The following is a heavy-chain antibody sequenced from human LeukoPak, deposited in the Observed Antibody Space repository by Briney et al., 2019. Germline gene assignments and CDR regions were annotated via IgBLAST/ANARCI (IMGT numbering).Heavy chain of an antibody. CDR1: GYTFTSYG. CDR3: ARATNWNYAFDI. V-gene: IGHV1-18*01. J-gene: IGHJ3*02. D-gene: IGHD1-7*01. Sequence: ASVKVSCKASGYTFTSYGISWVRQAPGQGLEWMGWISPYNTNTNYAQKLQGRVTMTTDTSTSTAYMELRSLRSDDTAVYYCARATNWNYAFDIWGQGTMVTVSS. CDR2: ISPYNTNT.